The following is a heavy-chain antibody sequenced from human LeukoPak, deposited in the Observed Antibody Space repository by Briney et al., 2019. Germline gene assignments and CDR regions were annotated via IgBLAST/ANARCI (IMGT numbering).Heavy chain of an antibody. V-gene: IGHV3-73*01. CDR1: GFRFSASA. CDR3: TSGDYNDY. CDR2: IRVKDDNYAT. Sequence: GRSLRLSCAASGFRFSASAMHWVRQASGKGLEWVGRIRVKDDNYATSYGASVKGRFTISRDDSKNTAYLQMNSLKTEDTAVYYCTSGDYNDYWGQGTLVTVSS. J-gene: IGHJ4*02. D-gene: IGHD4-17*01.